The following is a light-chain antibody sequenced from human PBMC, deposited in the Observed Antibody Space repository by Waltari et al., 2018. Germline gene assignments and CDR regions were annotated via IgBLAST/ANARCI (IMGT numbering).Light chain of an antibody. Sequence: DIQMTQFPSNLSASVGARVTIPCRASQSISSWLAWYQQKPGKAPKLLIYKASSLESGVPSRFSGSGSGTEFTLTISSLQPDDFATYYCQQYNSYSRTWTFGQGTKVEIK. V-gene: IGKV1-5*03. J-gene: IGKJ1*01. CDR3: QQYNSYSRTWT. CDR2: KAS. CDR1: QSISSW.